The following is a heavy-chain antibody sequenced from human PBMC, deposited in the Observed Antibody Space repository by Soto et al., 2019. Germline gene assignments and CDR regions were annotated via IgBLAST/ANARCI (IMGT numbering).Heavy chain of an antibody. J-gene: IGHJ4*02. Sequence: ETLSLTCTVSGGSISSYYWIWIRQPPGKGLEWIVYISYSGSTNYNPSLKSRPTISVDTSKNQFSLKLRSVTAADTAVYYCARASPYGDYALDYWGQGTLVTVSS. D-gene: IGHD4-17*01. CDR1: GGSISSYY. CDR3: ARASPYGDYALDY. V-gene: IGHV4-59*01. CDR2: ISYSGST.